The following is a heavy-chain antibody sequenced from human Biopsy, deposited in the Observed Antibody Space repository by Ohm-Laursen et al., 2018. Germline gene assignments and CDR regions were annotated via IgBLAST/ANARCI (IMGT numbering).Heavy chain of an antibody. CDR3: AQTRNDYGGFYFDY. J-gene: IGHJ4*02. Sequence: GTLSLTWNVSGGDINNYYWGWIRQPPGKGLEWIGTIRNTYFRTSLKSRVTMSVDTSKNRFSLKLSSVTAADTGVYYCAQTRNDYGGFYFDYWGRGTLVTVSS. D-gene: IGHD4/OR15-4a*01. V-gene: IGHV4-59*04. CDR1: GGDINNYY. CDR2: IRNT.